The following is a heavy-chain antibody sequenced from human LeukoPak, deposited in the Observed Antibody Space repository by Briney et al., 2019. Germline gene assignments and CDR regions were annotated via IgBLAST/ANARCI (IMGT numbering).Heavy chain of an antibody. V-gene: IGHV1-2*02. CDR2: INPNSGGT. CDR3: ARDSGDYYGSGIFRWFDP. J-gene: IGHJ5*02. Sequence: GASVKVSCKASGYTFTGYYMHWVRQAPGQGLEWMGWINPNSGGTNYAQKFQGRVTMTRDTSISTAYMELSRLRSDDTAVYYCARDSGDYYGSGIFRWFDPWGRGTLVTVS. D-gene: IGHD3-10*01. CDR1: GYTFTGYY.